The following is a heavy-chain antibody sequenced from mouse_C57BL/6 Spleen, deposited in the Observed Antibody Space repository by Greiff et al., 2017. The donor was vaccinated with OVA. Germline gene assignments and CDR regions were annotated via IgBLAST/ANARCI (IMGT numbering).Heavy chain of an antibody. J-gene: IGHJ4*01. V-gene: IGHV1-55*01. D-gene: IGHD2-1*01. CDR1: GYAFSSYW. Sequence: QVQLQQSGAELVKPGASVKISCKASGYAFSSYWITWVKQRPGQGLEWIGDIYPGSGSTNYNEKFKSKATLTVDTSSSTAYMQLSSLTSEDSAVYYCARGGNYYAMDYWGQGTSVTVSS. CDR3: ARGGNYYAMDY. CDR2: IYPGSGST.